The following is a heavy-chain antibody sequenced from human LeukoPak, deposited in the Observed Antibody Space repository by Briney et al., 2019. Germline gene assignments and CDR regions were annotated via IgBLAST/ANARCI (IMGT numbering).Heavy chain of an antibody. V-gene: IGHV4-61*02. J-gene: IGHJ4*02. CDR1: GDSISSADYY. Sequence: NPSQTLSLTYTVSGDSISSADYYWSWIRQPAGKGLEWIGRIYTSGSTNYNPTLKSRVTISADTSKNQFFLKLSSVTAADTAVYYCARESDLSHYDRTDYWGQGTLVTVSS. D-gene: IGHD3-22*01. CDR2: IYTSGST. CDR3: ARESDLSHYDRTDY.